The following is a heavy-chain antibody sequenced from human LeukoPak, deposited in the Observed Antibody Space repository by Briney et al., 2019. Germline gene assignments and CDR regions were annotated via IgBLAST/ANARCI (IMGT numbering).Heavy chain of an antibody. CDR3: ASPYYYDSSGYPIY. J-gene: IGHJ4*02. D-gene: IGHD3-22*01. V-gene: IGHV1-2*02. CDR2: INPNSGGT. CDR1: GGTFSSYA. Sequence: GSSVKVSCKASGGTFSSYAISWVRQAPGQGLEWMGWINPNSGGTNYAQKFQGRVTMTRDTSISTAYMELSRLRPDDTAVYYCASPYYYDSSGYPIYWGQGTLVTVSS.